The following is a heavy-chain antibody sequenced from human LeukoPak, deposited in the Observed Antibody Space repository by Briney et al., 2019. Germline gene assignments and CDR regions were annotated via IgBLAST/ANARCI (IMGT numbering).Heavy chain of an antibody. V-gene: IGHV3-9*03. CDR1: GFTFDDYA. CDR3: AKDRYSSSSGAFDI. D-gene: IGHD6-6*01. CDR2: ISWNSGSI. J-gene: IGHJ3*02. Sequence: GGSLRLSCAASGFTFDDYAMHWVRQAPGKGLEWVSLISWNSGSIGYADSVKGRFTISRDNAKNSLYLQMNSLRAEDMALYYCAKDRYSSSSGAFDIWGQGTMVTVSS.